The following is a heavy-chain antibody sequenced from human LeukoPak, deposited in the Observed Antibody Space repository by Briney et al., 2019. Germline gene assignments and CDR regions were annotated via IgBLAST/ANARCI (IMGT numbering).Heavy chain of an antibody. D-gene: IGHD3-10*01. CDR3: ARDRVRFITMVRGGYYYGMDV. J-gene: IGHJ6*04. CDR1: AGTFSSYA. CDR2: IIPIFGTA. V-gene: IGHV1-69*13. Sequence: GASVKVSCKASAGTFSSYAISWVRQAPGQGLEWMGGIIPIFGTANYAQKFQGRVTITADESTSTAYMELSSLRSEDTAVYYCARDRVRFITMVRGGYYYGMDVWGKGTTVTVSS.